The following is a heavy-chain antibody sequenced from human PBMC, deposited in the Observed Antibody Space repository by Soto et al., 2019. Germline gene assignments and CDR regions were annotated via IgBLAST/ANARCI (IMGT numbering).Heavy chain of an antibody. V-gene: IGHV5-10-1*01. D-gene: IGHD1-26*01. CDR1: GYSFTSYW. CDR3: ARTSCGHFDY. J-gene: IGHJ4*02. Sequence: GESLKIACKGSGYSFTSYWISWVRQMPGKGLGLMGRIDPSDSYTNYSPSFQGHVTISADKSISTAYLQWSSLKASDTAMDYCARTSCGHFDYCGQANLVTVSS. CDR2: IDPSDSYT.